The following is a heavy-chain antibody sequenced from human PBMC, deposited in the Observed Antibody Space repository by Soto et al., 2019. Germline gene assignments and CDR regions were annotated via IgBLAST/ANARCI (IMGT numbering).Heavy chain of an antibody. Sequence: SETLSLTCRSSGGSISVYYSSWIRQPPGKGLGGIGDIYYSGSTNYTPSLKSRVTISVDTSKTQFSLKLKSVTAGDTAGNACGCISGRRWYNSAEDFPHWGQPFLVTVSS. CDR3: GCISGRRWYNSAEDFPH. CDR1: GGSISVYY. V-gene: IGHV4-59*08. J-gene: IGHJ1*01. CDR2: IYYSGST. D-gene: IGHD6-13*01.